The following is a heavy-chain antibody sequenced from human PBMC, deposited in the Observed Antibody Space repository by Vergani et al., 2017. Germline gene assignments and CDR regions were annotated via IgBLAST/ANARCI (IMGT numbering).Heavy chain of an antibody. Sequence: QVQLQESGPGLVKPSQTLSLTCTVSGGSISSGDYYWSWIRQPPGKGLEWIGYLYYSGSTYYNPSLKSRVTISVETSKNQFSLKLSSVTAADTAVYYCASSIMITFGGVIGFDYWGQGTLVTVSS. V-gene: IGHV4-30-4*01. CDR1: GGSISSGDYY. D-gene: IGHD3-16*02. CDR2: LYYSGST. J-gene: IGHJ4*02. CDR3: ASSIMITFGGVIGFDY.